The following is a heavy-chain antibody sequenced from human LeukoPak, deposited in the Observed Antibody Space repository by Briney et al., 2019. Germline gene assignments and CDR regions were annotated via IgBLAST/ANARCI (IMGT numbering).Heavy chain of an antibody. V-gene: IGHV3-7*01. J-gene: IGHJ3*02. Sequence: GGSLRLSCAAPGFTLSSYWMSWVPQAPGKGLERVSNIKQVGSVKYYADSVKGRFTISRDNAKNSLYLQMNSLRAEDTAVYYCAREMQGHYYDSSGYYYGRTRGNAFDIWGQGTMVTVSS. CDR1: GFTLSSYW. CDR2: IKQVGSVK. D-gene: IGHD3-22*01. CDR3: AREMQGHYYDSSGYYYGRTRGNAFDI.